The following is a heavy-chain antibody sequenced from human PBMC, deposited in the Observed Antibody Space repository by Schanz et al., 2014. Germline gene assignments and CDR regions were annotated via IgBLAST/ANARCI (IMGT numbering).Heavy chain of an antibody. CDR1: GFGFSSYS. J-gene: IGHJ2*01. CDR2: IGVDGTTT. V-gene: IGHV3-23*04. CDR3: AKDAPYPFDL. Sequence: EVQLVESGGGLIQPGGSLRLSCAASGFGFSSYSMNWVRQAPGKGLEWVSVIGVDGTTTYYADSVKGRFTISRDNSKNTMYLQMNSLRAEDTAIYYCAKDAPYPFDLWGRGTLITVSS.